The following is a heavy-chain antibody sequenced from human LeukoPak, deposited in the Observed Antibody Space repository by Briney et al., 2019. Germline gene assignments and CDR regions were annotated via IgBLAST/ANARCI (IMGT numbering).Heavy chain of an antibody. D-gene: IGHD2-21*02. CDR1: GFTFSTYW. CDR3: ARGRTAF. CDR2: IKEDGSEK. V-gene: IGHV3-7*01. J-gene: IGHJ3*01. Sequence: GGSLRLSCAGSGFTFSTYWMSWVRQAPGKGLEWVANIKEDGSEKYYVDSVKGRFTISRDNARNSLYLQMNSLRAEDTAVYYCARGRTAFWGQGTMVTVSS.